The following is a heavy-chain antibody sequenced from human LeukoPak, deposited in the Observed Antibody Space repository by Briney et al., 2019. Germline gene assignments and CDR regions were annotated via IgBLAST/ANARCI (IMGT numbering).Heavy chain of an antibody. D-gene: IGHD3-10*01. CDR1: GFTFSSYG. Sequence: GRSLRLSCAASGFTFSSYGMHWVRQAPGKGREGWVVIWYDGSNKYYADSVKGRFTISRDNSKNTLYLQMDSLRAEDTAVYYCARTYYGSGSYYTFFDYWGQGTLVTVSS. J-gene: IGHJ4*02. V-gene: IGHV3-33*01. CDR3: ARTYYGSGSYYTFFDY. CDR2: IWYDGSNK.